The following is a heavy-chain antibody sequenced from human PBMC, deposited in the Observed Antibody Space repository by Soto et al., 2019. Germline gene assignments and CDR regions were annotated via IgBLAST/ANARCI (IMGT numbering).Heavy chain of an antibody. CDR3: AGGQGSLIPYYFDS. D-gene: IGHD2-2*01. Sequence: QVQLVQSGAEVKKPGASVRVSCKASEHTFTNYGINWVRLAPRQGLEWMGWINTYSGNTIYAQKFQDRLTITTDTSTNTASMELRSLTSDDTAVFYCAGGQGSLIPYYFDSWGQGTLVTVSS. CDR2: INTYSGNT. J-gene: IGHJ4*02. V-gene: IGHV1-18*04. CDR1: EHTFTNYG.